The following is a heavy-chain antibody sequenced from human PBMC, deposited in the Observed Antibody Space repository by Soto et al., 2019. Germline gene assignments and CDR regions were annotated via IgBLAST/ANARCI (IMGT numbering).Heavy chain of an antibody. CDR3: ARGEYCSGGSCPIPSYYFDY. CDR1: GGTISSYY. CDR2: IYSSGST. J-gene: IGHJ4*02. D-gene: IGHD2-15*01. V-gene: IGHV4-59*01. Sequence: SETLSLTCTVSGGTISSYYCSWTRQPPGKGLEWIGCIYSSGSTNYNPSLKSRVTISVDTSKNQFSLKLSSVTAADTAVYYCARGEYCSGGSCPIPSYYFDYWGQGTLVTVSS.